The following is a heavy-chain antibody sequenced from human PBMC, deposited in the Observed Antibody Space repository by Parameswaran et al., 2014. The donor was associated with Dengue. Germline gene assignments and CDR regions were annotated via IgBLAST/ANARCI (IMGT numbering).Heavy chain of an antibody. Sequence: VRQAPGRGWEWVSSISSSSSYIYYADSVKGRFTISRDNAKNSPYLQMNSLRAEDTAVYYCARETVGHWYYDSSGHDAFDIWGQGTMVTVSS. V-gene: IGHV3-21*01. J-gene: IGHJ3*02. CDR2: ISSSSSYI. CDR3: ARETVGHWYYDSSGHDAFDI. D-gene: IGHD3-22*01.